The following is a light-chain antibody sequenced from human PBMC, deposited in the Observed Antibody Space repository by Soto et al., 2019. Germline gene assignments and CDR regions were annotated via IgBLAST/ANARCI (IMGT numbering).Light chain of an antibody. CDR1: SSDVGAYNY. J-gene: IGLJ1*01. Sequence: QSALTQPRSVSGSPGQSVTISCPGTSSDVGAYNYVSWYQQHPGKAPKFIIYDVSTRPSGVPDRFSGSKSGNTASLIISGLQAEDEADYYCSAYAGSYSVVFGSGTKLTVL. CDR3: SAYAGSYSVV. CDR2: DVS. V-gene: IGLV2-11*01.